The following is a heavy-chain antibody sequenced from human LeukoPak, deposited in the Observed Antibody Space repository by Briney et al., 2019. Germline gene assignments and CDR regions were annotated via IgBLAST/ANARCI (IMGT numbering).Heavy chain of an antibody. D-gene: IGHD3-3*01. CDR2: IYYSGST. V-gene: IGHV4-31*03. CDR1: GGSISSGGYY. J-gene: IGHJ6*03. CDR3: ARVQKGRYDFWSGYFRTDDYYYYYYMDV. Sequence: SSQTPSLTCTVSGGSISSGGYYWSWIRQHPGKGLEWIGYIYYSGSTYYNPSLKSRVTISVDTSKNQFSLKLSSVTAADTAVYYCARVQKGRYDFWSGYFRTDDYYYYYYMDVWGKGTTVTVSS.